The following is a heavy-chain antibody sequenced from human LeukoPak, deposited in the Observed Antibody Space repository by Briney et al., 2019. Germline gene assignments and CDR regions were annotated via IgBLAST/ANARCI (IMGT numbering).Heavy chain of an antibody. D-gene: IGHD2-21*02. J-gene: IGHJ4*02. CDR3: ARDTVRGDTPDY. CDR1: GYTFTSYG. Sequence: ASVKVSCKASGYTFTSYGISWVRQAPGQGLEWMGWISAYNGNTNYAQKLQVRVTMTTDTSTSTAYMELRSLRSDDTDVYYCARDTVRGDTPDYWGQGTLVTVSS. CDR2: ISAYNGNT. V-gene: IGHV1-18*01.